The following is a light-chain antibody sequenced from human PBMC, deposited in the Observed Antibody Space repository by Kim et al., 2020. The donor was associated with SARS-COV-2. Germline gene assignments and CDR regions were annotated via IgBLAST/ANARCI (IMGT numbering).Light chain of an antibody. V-gene: IGLV3-21*01. Sequence: PGQPARITCGGNNIGGHSVHWYQQKPGQAPVLVIYYDSDRPSGIPERFSGSKAATTATLTISRVEAGDEADYYCQVWDTDTDDYVFGTGTKVTVL. J-gene: IGLJ1*01. CDR2: YDS. CDR3: QVWDTDTDDYV. CDR1: NIGGHS.